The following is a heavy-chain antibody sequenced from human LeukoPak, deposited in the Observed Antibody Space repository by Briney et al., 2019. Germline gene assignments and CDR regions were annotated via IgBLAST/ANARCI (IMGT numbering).Heavy chain of an antibody. Sequence: AETLSLTCTVSGGSISSSSYYWGWIRQPPRKGLEWIGSIYYSGSTYYNPSLKSRVTISVDTSKNQFSLKLSSVTAADTAVYYCASHCSSTSCYYYFDYWGQGTLVTVSS. CDR3: ASHCSSTSCYYYFDY. CDR2: IYYSGST. D-gene: IGHD2-2*01. V-gene: IGHV4-39*01. CDR1: GGSISSSSYY. J-gene: IGHJ4*02.